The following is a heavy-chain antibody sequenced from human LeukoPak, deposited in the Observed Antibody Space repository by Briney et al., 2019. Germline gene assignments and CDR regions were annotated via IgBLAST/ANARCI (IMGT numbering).Heavy chain of an antibody. D-gene: IGHD3-10*01. V-gene: IGHV4-38-2*01. CDR3: ARVDNYYGLGSFGASHYYYMDV. J-gene: IGHJ6*03. Sequence: SETLSLTCAVSGYSISSGYYWGWIRQPPGKGLEWIARIDRTGNRYYNPPLKSRVTISVDTSKNQLSLKLTSLTAADTAIYYCARVDNYYGLGSFGASHYYYMDVWGKGITVTVSS. CDR1: GYSISSGYY. CDR2: IDRTGNR.